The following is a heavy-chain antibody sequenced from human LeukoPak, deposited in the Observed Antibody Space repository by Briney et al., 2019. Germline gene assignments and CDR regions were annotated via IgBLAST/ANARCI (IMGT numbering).Heavy chain of an antibody. Sequence: ETLSLTCAVYGGSFSGYYWSWIRQAPGKGLEWVSAISISGGTTYYADSVKGRFTISRDNSKNTLYLQMNSLRAEDTAVYYCAKGRKWELPFDYWGQGTLVTVSS. CDR3: AKGRKWELPFDY. V-gene: IGHV3-23*01. J-gene: IGHJ4*02. CDR2: ISISGGTT. D-gene: IGHD1-26*01. CDR1: GGSFSGYY.